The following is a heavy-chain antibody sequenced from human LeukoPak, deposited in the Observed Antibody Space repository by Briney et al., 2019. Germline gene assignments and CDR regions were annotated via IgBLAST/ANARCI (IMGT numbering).Heavy chain of an antibody. J-gene: IGHJ3*02. V-gene: IGHV3-21*01. Sequence: GGSLRLSCAASGFTFSSYSMNWVRQAPGKGLEWVSSISSSSSYIYYADSVKGRFTISRDNAKNSPYLQMNSLRAEDTAVYYCARIRSGAFDIWGQGTMVTVSS. CDR2: ISSSSSYI. CDR1: GFTFSSYS. D-gene: IGHD3-10*01. CDR3: ARIRSGAFDI.